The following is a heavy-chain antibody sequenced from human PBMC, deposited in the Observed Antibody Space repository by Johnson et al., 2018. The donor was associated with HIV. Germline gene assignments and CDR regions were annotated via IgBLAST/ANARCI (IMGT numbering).Heavy chain of an antibody. CDR2: ISYDGST. Sequence: QVQLVESGGGVVQPGTSLRLSCAASGFTFSSFAMHWVRQAPGKGLEWMAFISYDGSTYYADSVKGRFTISRDNSKNTLYLQINSLKTDDTAVYYCTTVRGAFDIWGQGTMVTVSS. J-gene: IGHJ3*02. CDR1: GFTFSSFA. CDR3: TTVRGAFDI. D-gene: IGHD3-16*01. V-gene: IGHV3-30-3*01.